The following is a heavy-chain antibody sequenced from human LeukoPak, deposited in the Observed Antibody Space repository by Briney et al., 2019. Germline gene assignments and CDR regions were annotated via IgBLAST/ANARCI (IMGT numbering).Heavy chain of an antibody. V-gene: IGHV3-7*01. J-gene: IGHJ4*02. CDR1: GFIFSSYW. CDR2: IKQDGSEK. D-gene: IGHD5-18*01. Sequence: PGGSLRLSCAASGFIFSSYWMSWVRQAPGKGLEWVANIKQDGSEKYYMDSVKGRFTISRDNAKNSLYLQMNSLRAEDTAVYYCARDRRTAMARTPFDYWGQGTLVTVSS. CDR3: ARDRRTAMARTPFDY.